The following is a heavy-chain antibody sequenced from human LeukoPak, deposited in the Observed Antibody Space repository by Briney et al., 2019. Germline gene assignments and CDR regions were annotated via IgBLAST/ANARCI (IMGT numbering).Heavy chain of an antibody. Sequence: ASVKVSCKASGYTFTSYGISWVRQAPGQGLEWMGWTSAYNGNTNYAQKLQGRVTMTTDTSTSTAYMELRSLRSDDTAVYYCARDPGLLRFLEWFDAFDIWGQGTMVTVSS. CDR1: GYTFTSYG. CDR3: ARDPGLLRFLEWFDAFDI. D-gene: IGHD3-3*01. V-gene: IGHV1-18*01. CDR2: TSAYNGNT. J-gene: IGHJ3*02.